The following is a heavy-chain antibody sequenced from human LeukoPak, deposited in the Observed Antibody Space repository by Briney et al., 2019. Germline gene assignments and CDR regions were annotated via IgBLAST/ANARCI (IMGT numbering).Heavy chain of an antibody. V-gene: IGHV4-59*01. CDR3: ARDSRDGYNWDAFDI. CDR1: GGSISSYY. J-gene: IGHJ3*02. CDR2: IYYSGST. Sequence: SETLSLTCTVSGGSISSYYWSWIRQPPGKGLEWIGYIYYSGSTNYNPSLKSRVTISVDTSKSQFSLKLSSVTAADTAVYYCARDSRDGYNWDAFDIWGQGTMVTVSS. D-gene: IGHD5-12*01.